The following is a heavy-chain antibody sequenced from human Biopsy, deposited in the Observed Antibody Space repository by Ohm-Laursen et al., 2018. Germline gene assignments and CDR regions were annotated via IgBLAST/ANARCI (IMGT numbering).Heavy chain of an antibody. D-gene: IGHD3-3*01. CDR3: ARTPRDSFWSGSYKRGLWFDP. V-gene: IGHV4-59*01. J-gene: IGHJ5*02. CDR2: VYNGGIT. Sequence: LSLTCIVSGGSIISYYWTWIRQTPGKGLEWIGHVYNGGITNYNPSLKSRVTISKDTSKNQFSLQLGSVTAADTAVYYCARTPRDSFWSGSYKRGLWFDPWGQGTLVTVSS. CDR1: GGSIISYY.